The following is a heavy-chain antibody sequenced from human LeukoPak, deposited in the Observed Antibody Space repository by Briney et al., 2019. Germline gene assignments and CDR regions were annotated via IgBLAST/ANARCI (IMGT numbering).Heavy chain of an antibody. J-gene: IGHJ3*02. Sequence: PGGSLRLSCVASGFTFRAYDFHWVRQVKGVGLEWVSGIGTAGDTYYAGSVKGRFTISRDNAKNSLYLQMNSLRAEDTAVYYCASDFNLEWLGSRYAFDIWGQGTMVTVSS. CDR3: ASDFNLEWLGSRYAFDI. D-gene: IGHD3-3*01. CDR2: IGTAGDT. CDR1: GFTFRAYD. V-gene: IGHV3-13*01.